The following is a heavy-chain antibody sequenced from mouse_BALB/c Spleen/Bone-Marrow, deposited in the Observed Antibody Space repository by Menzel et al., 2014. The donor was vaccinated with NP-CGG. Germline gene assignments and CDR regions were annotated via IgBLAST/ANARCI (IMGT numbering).Heavy chain of an antibody. Sequence: VHLQQSGPDLVKPSQSLSLTCTVTGYSITSYYSWHWIRQFPGNKLEWMGYIHYSGTTVYNPSLKSRISITRDTSNNQFFPQLNSVTTEDTATYYCARFAGTPYTMDYWGQGTSVTVSS. CDR2: IHYSGTT. CDR1: GYSITSYYS. D-gene: IGHD4-1*01. CDR3: ARFAGTPYTMDY. V-gene: IGHV3-1*02. J-gene: IGHJ4*01.